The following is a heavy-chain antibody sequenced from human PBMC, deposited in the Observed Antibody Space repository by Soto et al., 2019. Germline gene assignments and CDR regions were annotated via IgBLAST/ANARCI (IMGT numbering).Heavy chain of an antibody. CDR2: INAGNGNT. D-gene: IGHD3-10*01. J-gene: IGHJ4*02. CDR1: GYTFTDYA. Sequence: QIQLVQSGTEVKKPGASVKLSCKASGYTFTDYALHWVRQAPGQSLEWMGWINAGNGNTKYSHKVQGRVTITRDTSSTTDYMELSSLKSEDTAIYYCAKARITMVRVVLIMHYLGQGTLVTVSS. V-gene: IGHV1-3*01. CDR3: AKARITMVRVVLIMHY.